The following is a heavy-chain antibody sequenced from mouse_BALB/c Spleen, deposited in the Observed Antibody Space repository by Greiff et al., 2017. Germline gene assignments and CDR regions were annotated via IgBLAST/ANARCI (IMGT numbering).Heavy chain of an antibody. J-gene: IGHJ3*01. CDR2: IRNKANGYTT. V-gene: IGHV7-3*02. D-gene: IGHD1-1*01. Sequence: EVKLVESGGGLVQPGGSLRLSCATSGFTFTDYYMSWVRQPPGKALEWLGFIRNKANGYTTEYSASVKGRFTISRDNSQSILYLQMNTLRAEDSATYYCARDRSYYGSSYPLYWGQGTLVTVSA. CDR3: ARDRSYYGSSYPLY. CDR1: GFTFTDYY.